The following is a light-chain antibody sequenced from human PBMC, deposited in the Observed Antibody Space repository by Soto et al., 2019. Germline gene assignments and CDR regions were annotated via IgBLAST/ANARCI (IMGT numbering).Light chain of an antibody. CDR2: DVT. Sequence: QSVLTQPASVSGSPGQSITISCTGTSSDVGGYNYVSWYQQYPGKAPKVMIYDVTNRPSGLSNRFSGSRSGHTASLTIAGLQAEDEADNYCCSCTTRSTNGFGTGTQLTVL. V-gene: IGLV2-14*01. CDR1: SSDVGGYNY. CDR3: CSCTTRSTNG. J-gene: IGLJ1*01.